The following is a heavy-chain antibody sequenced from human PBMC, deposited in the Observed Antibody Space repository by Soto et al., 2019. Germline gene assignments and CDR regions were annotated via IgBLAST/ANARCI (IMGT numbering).Heavy chain of an antibody. V-gene: IGHV4-31*03. CDR3: AREGAGSYWFDT. D-gene: IGHD3-10*01. Sequence: SDTLSLTCSISGGSISSGSYYWSWIRQHPEKGLEWIGYIHNNGATSYNPSLSSRVTISADTSKTRYSLSVYSVTAADTALYYCAREGAGSYWFDTWGQGLLVTVSS. CDR1: GGSISSGSYY. CDR2: IHNNGAT. J-gene: IGHJ5*02.